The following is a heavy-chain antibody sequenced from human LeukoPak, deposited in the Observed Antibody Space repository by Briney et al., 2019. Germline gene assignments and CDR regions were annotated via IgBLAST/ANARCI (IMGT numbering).Heavy chain of an antibody. D-gene: IGHD6-13*01. Sequence: GGSLRLSCAASGFTFRSYSMNWVRQAPGKGLEWVSSISSSSSYIYYADSVKGRFTISRDNAKNSLYLQMNSLRAEDTAVYYCARPDRIAAAGTSSAFDIWGQGTMVTVSS. J-gene: IGHJ3*02. V-gene: IGHV3-21*01. CDR1: GFTFRSYS. CDR2: ISSSSSYI. CDR3: ARPDRIAAAGTSSAFDI.